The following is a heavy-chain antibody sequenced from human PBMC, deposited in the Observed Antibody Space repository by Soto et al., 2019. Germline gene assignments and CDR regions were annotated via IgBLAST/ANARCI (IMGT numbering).Heavy chain of an antibody. Sequence: EVQLVESGGGLVKPGGSLRLSCAASGFTFSSYSMNWVRQAPGKGLEWVSSISSSSSYIYYADSVKGRFTISRDNAKNSLYLQMNSLRAEDTAVYYCARWFGESSPLVYYYGMDVWGQGTTVTVSS. CDR1: GFTFSSYS. D-gene: IGHD3-10*01. J-gene: IGHJ6*02. CDR3: ARWFGESSPLVYYYGMDV. V-gene: IGHV3-21*01. CDR2: ISSSSSYI.